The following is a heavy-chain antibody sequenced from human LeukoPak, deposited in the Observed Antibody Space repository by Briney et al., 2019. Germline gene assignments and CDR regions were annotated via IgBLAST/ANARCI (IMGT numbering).Heavy chain of an antibody. V-gene: IGHV3-23*01. CDR2: ISASGGST. J-gene: IGHJ6*02. D-gene: IGHD4-17*01. Sequence: GGSLRLSCAASGFTFSSYAMSWVRQAPGKGLEWVSAISASGGSTYYADSVKGRFTISRDNSKNTLYLQMNSLRAEDTAVYYCARTRDGDDYYYYGMDVWGQGTTVTVSS. CDR1: GFTFSSYA. CDR3: ARTRDGDDYYYYGMDV.